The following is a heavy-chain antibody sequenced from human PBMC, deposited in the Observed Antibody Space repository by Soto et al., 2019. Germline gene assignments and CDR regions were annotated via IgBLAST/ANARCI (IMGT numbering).Heavy chain of an antibody. CDR3: ARILNVDYENAFDI. V-gene: IGHV2-70*01. J-gene: IGHJ3*02. Sequence: GXTVVNPTQTLTXNCTFSRFSLSTSGMWVSWSRQRPVKALEWLALIDWDDDKYYITSLKTRLTISKDTSKNHVVLTMTNMDTVDPAKYYCARILNVDYENAFDIWGQGTMVTVSS. CDR2: IDWDDDK. D-gene: IGHD4-17*01. CDR1: RFSLSTSGMW.